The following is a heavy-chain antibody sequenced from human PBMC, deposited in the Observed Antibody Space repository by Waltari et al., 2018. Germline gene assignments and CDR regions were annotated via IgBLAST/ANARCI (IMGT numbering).Heavy chain of an antibody. D-gene: IGHD3-16*01. CDR1: GFTLSTYQ. J-gene: IGHJ4*02. Sequence: EVQLVESGGGLVQPGGSLRLSCEASGFTLSTYQMNWFRQAPGKGLEWVSYISHSGSTIYYADSVKGRFTISRDNAENSLYLQMNSLRAEDTAIYYCARSHYDSGRYGDNWGQGALVTVSS. CDR2: ISHSGSTI. CDR3: ARSHYDSGRYGDN. V-gene: IGHV3-48*03.